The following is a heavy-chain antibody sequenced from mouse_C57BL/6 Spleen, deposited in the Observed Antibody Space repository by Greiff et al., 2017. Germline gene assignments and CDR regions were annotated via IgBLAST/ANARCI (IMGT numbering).Heavy chain of an antibody. CDR1: GYTFTSYW. Sequence: VQLQQSGAELVKPGASVKLSCKASGYTFTSYWMHWVKQRPGQGLEWIGMIHPNSGSTNYNEKFKSKATLTVDKSSSTAYMQLSSLTSEDSAVYYCARRDGDLYFDYWGQGTTLTVSS. D-gene: IGHD3-3*01. J-gene: IGHJ2*01. V-gene: IGHV1-64*01. CDR3: ARRDGDLYFDY. CDR2: IHPNSGST.